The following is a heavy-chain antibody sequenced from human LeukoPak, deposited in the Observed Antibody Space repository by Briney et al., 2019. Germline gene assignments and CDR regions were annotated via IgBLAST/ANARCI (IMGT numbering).Heavy chain of an antibody. D-gene: IGHD6-19*01. J-gene: IGHJ5*02. V-gene: IGHV3-30*18. CDR1: GFTLSTYG. CDR2: ISYDGNSK. CDR3: AKDLYGSGWYNYFDP. Sequence: GRSLRLSCAASGFTLSTYGMHWVHQAPGKGLEWVAMISYDGNSKQYADLVKGRFTIYRDNSKNTLYLQMNSLRTEDTAVYHCAKDLYGSGWYNYFDPWGQGALVTVSS.